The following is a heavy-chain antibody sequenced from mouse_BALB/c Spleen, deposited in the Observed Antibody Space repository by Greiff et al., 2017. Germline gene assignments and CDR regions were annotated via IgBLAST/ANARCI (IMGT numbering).Heavy chain of an antibody. Sequence: VHLVESGPGLVQPSQSLSITCTVSGFSLTSYGVHWVRQSPGKGLEWLGVIWSGGSTDYNAAFISRLSISKDNSKSQVFFKMNSLQANDTAIYYCAAYGSSPYYAMDYWGQGTSVTVSS. J-gene: IGHJ4*01. CDR1: GFSLTSYG. CDR3: AAYGSSPYYAMDY. CDR2: IWSGGST. D-gene: IGHD1-1*01. V-gene: IGHV2-2*02.